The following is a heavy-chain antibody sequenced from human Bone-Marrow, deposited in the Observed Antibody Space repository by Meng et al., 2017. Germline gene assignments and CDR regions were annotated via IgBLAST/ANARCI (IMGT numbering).Heavy chain of an antibody. V-gene: IGHV1-18*01. CDR2: VSTYNDDT. CDR3: ARDQIGDYVWDY. D-gene: IGHD4-17*01. J-gene: IGHJ4*02. CDR1: GYTFTSTNYG. Sequence: QVQLVQSGAEGKKPGASVKVSCKASGYTFTSTNYGISWMRQAPGQGLEWMGWVSTYNDDTNHVQKFQDRVTMTTDTSTSTVYMELRGLRSDDTAVYYCARDQIGDYVWDYWGQGTLVTVSS.